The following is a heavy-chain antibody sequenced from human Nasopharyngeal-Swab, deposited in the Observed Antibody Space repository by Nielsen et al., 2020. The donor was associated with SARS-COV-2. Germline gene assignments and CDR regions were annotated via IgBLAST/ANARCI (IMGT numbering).Heavy chain of an antibody. CDR3: ARARDHDYGGKGSADDAFDI. CDR1: GGTFSSYA. D-gene: IGHD4-23*01. Sequence: SVKVSCKASGGTFSSYAISWVRQAPGQGLDWMGGIIPIFGTANYAQKFQGRVTITADESTSTAYMELSSLRSEDTAVYYCARARDHDYGGKGSADDAFDIWGQGTMVTVSS. CDR2: IIPIFGTA. V-gene: IGHV1-69*13. J-gene: IGHJ3*02.